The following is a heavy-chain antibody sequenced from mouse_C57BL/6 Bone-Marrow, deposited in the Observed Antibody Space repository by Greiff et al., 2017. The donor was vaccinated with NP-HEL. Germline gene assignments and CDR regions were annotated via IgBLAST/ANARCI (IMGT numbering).Heavy chain of an antibody. V-gene: IGHV1-54*01. CDR3: ARGDYYAMDS. Sequence: LQESGAELVRPGTSVKVSCKASGYAFTNYLIEWVKQRPGQGLEWIGVINPGSGGTNYNEKFKGKATLTADKSSSTAYMQLSSLTSEDSAVFFCARGDYYAMDSWGQGTSVTVSS. CDR2: INPGSGGT. CDR1: GYAFTNYL. J-gene: IGHJ4*01. D-gene: IGHD2-13*01.